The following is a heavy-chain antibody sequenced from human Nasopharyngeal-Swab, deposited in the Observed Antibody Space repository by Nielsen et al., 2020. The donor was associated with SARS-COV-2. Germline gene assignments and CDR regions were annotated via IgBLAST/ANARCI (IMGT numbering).Heavy chain of an antibody. J-gene: IGHJ4*02. CDR1: GYTFSSYW. Sequence: GESLKISCTASGYTFSSYWMHWVRQVPGKGLGWVSRINIDGSVRDYADSVKGRFTISRDNARNTLYLQMNSLRGDDTAVYYCTRDIGGKYGYWGQGNLVTVSS. CDR3: TRDIGGKYGY. CDR2: INIDGSVR. D-gene: IGHD4-23*01. V-gene: IGHV3-74*01.